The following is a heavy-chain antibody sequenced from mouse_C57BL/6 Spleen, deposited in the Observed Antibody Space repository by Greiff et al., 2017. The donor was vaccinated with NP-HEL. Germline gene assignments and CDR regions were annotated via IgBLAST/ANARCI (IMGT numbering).Heavy chain of an antibody. V-gene: IGHV5-6*02. D-gene: IGHD1-2*01. J-gene: IGHJ2*01. CDR2: ISSGGSYT. CDR1: GFTFSSYG. Sequence: DVKLVESGGDLVKPGGSLKLSCAASGFTFSSYGMSWVRQTPDKRLEWVATISSGGSYTYYPDSVKGRFTISRDNAKNTLYLQMSSLKSEDTAMYYCARHPAYYFDYWGQGTTLTVSS. CDR3: ARHPAYYFDY.